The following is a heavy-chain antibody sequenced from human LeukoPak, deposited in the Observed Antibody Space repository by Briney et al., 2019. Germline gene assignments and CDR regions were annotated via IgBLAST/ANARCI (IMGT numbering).Heavy chain of an antibody. CDR3: ARDRGFGQADV. CDR2: IRPDGRET. CDR1: GFTFTNHW. V-gene: IGHV3-74*01. D-gene: IGHD3-10*01. J-gene: IGHJ6*04. Sequence: PGGSLRLSCAASGFTFTNHWMHWVRQAPGKGLVWVSRIRPDGRETNHADSVKGRFTISRDNAKNSLYLQMNSLRAEDTAVYYCARDRGFGQADVWGKGTTVTVSS.